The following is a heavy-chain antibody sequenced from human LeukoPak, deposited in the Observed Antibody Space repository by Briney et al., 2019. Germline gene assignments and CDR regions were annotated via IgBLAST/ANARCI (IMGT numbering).Heavy chain of an antibody. CDR2: ISAYNGNT. J-gene: IGHJ6*03. D-gene: IGHD5-18*01. CDR3: ARVVGDTAMANYYYYYYYMDV. Sequence: GASVKVSCKASGYTFTSYGISWVRQAPGQGLEWMGWISAYNGNTNYAQKLQGRVTMTTDTSTSTAYMELRSLRSDDTAVYYCARVVGDTAMANYYYYYYYMDVWGKGTTVTVSS. V-gene: IGHV1-18*01. CDR1: GYTFTSYG.